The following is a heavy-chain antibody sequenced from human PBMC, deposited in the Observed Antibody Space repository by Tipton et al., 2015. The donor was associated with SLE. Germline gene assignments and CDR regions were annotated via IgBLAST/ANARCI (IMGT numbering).Heavy chain of an antibody. J-gene: IGHJ4*02. D-gene: IGHD6-6*01. V-gene: IGHV3-21*03. CDR3: ARGFLGMRAAQYYFDY. CDR2: ISSSSSYK. CDR1: GFTFSSYS. Sequence: GSLRLSCAASGFTFSSYSMNWVRQAPGKGLEWVSSISSSSSYKYYADSAKGRFTISRDNAKNSLYLQMNSLRAEDTAVYYCARGFLGMRAAQYYFDYWGQGTLVTVSS.